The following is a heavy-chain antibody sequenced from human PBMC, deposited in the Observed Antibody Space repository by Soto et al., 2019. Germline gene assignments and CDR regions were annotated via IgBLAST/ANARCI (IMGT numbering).Heavy chain of an antibody. Sequence: QVQLQESGPGLVKPSQTLSLTCTVSGGSISSGTYYWNWIRQHPGKGLEWIGSIYYSGSTYYNPSLKSRVTMSVDTSKNQFSLKLSSVTAADTALYYCARLPHCSSTSCYSWWFDPWGQGTLVTVSS. CDR1: GGSISSGTYY. D-gene: IGHD2-2*01. V-gene: IGHV4-31*03. CDR2: IYYSGST. J-gene: IGHJ5*02. CDR3: ARLPHCSSTSCYSWWFDP.